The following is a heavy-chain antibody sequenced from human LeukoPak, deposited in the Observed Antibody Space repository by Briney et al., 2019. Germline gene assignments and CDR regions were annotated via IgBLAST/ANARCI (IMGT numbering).Heavy chain of an antibody. CDR2: INPSGGST. Sequence: EASVKVSCKASGYTFTSYYMHWVRQAPGQGLEWMGIINPSGGSTSYAQKLQGRVTMTRDTSTSTVYMELSSLRSEDTAVYYCARDLGLRGVTNWFDPWGQGTLVTVSS. J-gene: IGHJ5*02. CDR1: GYTFTSYY. D-gene: IGHD3-10*01. V-gene: IGHV1-46*01. CDR3: ARDLGLRGVTNWFDP.